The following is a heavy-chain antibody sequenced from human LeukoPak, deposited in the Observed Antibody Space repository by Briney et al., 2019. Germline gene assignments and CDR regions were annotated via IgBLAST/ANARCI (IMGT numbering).Heavy chain of an antibody. CDR1: GGTLSSYA. Sequence: ASVKVSCKASGGTLSSYAISWVRQAPGQGLEWMGGIIPIFGTANYAQKFQGRVTITADESTSTAYMELSSLRSEVTAVYYCARDNGYSSGWYLMGYFQHWGQGTLVTVSS. J-gene: IGHJ1*01. CDR3: ARDNGYSSGWYLMGYFQH. D-gene: IGHD6-19*01. CDR2: IIPIFGTA. V-gene: IGHV1-69*13.